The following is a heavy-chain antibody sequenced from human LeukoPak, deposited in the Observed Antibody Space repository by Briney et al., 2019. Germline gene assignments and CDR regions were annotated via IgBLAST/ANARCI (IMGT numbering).Heavy chain of an antibody. CDR1: GFTFNDYA. CDR2: ISWNSGSI. Sequence: GRSLRLSCAASGFTFNDYAMHWVRQAPGKGLEWVSGISWNSGSIRYADSVKGRFTISRNNAKNSLYLQMNSLRAEDTALYYCAKVLLRFGELLSPFDYWGQGTLVTVSS. V-gene: IGHV3-9*01. J-gene: IGHJ4*02. D-gene: IGHD3-10*01. CDR3: AKVLLRFGELLSPFDY.